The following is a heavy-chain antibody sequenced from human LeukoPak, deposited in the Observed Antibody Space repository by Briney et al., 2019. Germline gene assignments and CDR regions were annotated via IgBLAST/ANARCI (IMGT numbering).Heavy chain of an antibody. CDR2: TYYRSKLYN. J-gene: IGHJ3*01. V-gene: IGHV6-1*01. CDR1: GDIVSSNSAA. CDR3: ARRGAGAFDF. Sequence: SQTLSLTCAISGDIVSSNSAAWKWVRQSPSRGLEWLGRTYYRSKLYNDYALSVKSRITINPATSKNQFSLQLTSVTPEDTAVYFCARRGAGAFDFWGQGTMVTVSS. D-gene: IGHD3-16*01.